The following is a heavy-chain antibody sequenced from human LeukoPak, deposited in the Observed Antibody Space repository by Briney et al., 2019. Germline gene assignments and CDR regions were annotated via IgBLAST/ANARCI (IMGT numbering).Heavy chain of an antibody. D-gene: IGHD4-23*01. V-gene: IGHV3-21*01. J-gene: IGHJ4*02. CDR1: GFTFSSDS. CDR3: ARARQATVDFDY. CDR2: ISSSSYI. Sequence: PGGSLRLSCAASGFTFSSDSMNWVRQAPGKGLEWVSSISSSSYIYYADSVKGRFTISRDNAKNSLYLQMNSLRAEDTAVYYCARARQATVDFDYWGQGTLVTVSS.